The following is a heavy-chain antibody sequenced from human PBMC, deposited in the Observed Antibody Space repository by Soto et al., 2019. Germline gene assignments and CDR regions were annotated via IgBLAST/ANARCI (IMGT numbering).Heavy chain of an antibody. CDR1: GYSFATAG. V-gene: IGHV1-18*01. CDR3: ERAGEYYEASGYAD. CDR2: ISVYNGNT. Sequence: QVKLVQSGTEVKKPGASIKVSCKASGYSFATAGMTWVRQAPGQGLEWMGWISVYNGNTNYDQKLQDRVTLTKDTSTHTAYLEVLNLRSDDTAAYYCERAGEYYEASGYADWGQGTLVTVS. D-gene: IGHD3-22*01. J-gene: IGHJ4*02.